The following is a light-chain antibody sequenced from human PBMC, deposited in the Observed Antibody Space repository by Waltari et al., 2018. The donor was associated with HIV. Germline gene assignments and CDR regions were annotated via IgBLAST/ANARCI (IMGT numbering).Light chain of an antibody. CDR1: QSLLHSNGYNY. Sequence: DIVMTQSPLSLPVTPGEPASISCRSSQSLLHSNGYNYLDWYLQKPGQSPQLLIYWGSNRASGVPERFSGSGSGTDFTLKINRVEAEDVGVYYCIQGASWPYTFGQGTKLEIE. V-gene: IGKV2-28*01. J-gene: IGKJ2*01. CDR2: WGS. CDR3: IQGASWPYT.